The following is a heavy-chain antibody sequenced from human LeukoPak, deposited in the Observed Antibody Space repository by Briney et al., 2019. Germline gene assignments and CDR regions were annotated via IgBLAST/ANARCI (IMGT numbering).Heavy chain of an antibody. CDR1: GGTFSSYA. CDR3: ASLVGSSGYNTLRDLDY. Sequence: EASVKVSCKASGGTFSSYAISWVRQAPGQGLEWMGGIIPIFGTANYAQKFQGRVTITTDESTSTAYMELSSLRSEDTAVYYCASLVGSSGYNTLRDLDYWGQGTLVTVSS. J-gene: IGHJ4*02. D-gene: IGHD3-22*01. CDR2: IIPIFGTA. V-gene: IGHV1-69*05.